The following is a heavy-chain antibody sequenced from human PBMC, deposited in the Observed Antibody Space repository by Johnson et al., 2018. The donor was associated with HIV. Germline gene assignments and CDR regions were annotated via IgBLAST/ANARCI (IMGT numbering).Heavy chain of an antibody. Sequence: VQLVESGGGLVQPGGSLRLSCAASGFTFSSYWMNWVRQAPGKGLEWVANRKEDGSENYYVDSVRGRVTISRDNAKNSMYLQMNSLRAEDTAGDYWARDGYCSGGSCYSGDRLDAFDIWGQGTMVTVSS. CDR3: ARDGYCSGGSCYSGDRLDAFDI. CDR1: GFTFSSYW. D-gene: IGHD2-15*01. J-gene: IGHJ3*02. V-gene: IGHV3-7*01. CDR2: RKEDGSEN.